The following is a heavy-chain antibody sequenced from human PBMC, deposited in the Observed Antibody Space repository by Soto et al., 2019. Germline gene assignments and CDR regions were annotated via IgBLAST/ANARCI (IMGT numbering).Heavy chain of an antibody. CDR2: IHYSGST. V-gene: IGHV4-39*01. D-gene: IGHD3-22*01. CDR1: GGSISIGTDY. J-gene: IGHJ4*02. CDR3: ARRHSHDYYDRSGDVP. Sequence: SETLSLTCTVSGGSISIGTDYWGWIRQPPGKGLEWIGNIHYSGSTSYNPSLKSRVTMSVDTSKNQFSLKLSSVTAADTAVYYCARRHSHDYYDRSGDVPWRQGPQVTVSS.